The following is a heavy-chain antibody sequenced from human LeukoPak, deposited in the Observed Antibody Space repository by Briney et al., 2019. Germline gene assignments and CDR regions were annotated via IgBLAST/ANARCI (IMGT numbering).Heavy chain of an antibody. J-gene: IGHJ6*02. Sequence: SETLSLTCTVSGGSISSGGYYWSWIRQHPGKGLEWIGYIYYSGSTYYNPSLKSRVTISVDMSKNQFSLKLSSVTAADTAVYYCARGPPAKPGTGYYYGMDVWGQGTTVTVSS. CDR2: IYYSGST. CDR3: ARGPPAKPGTGYYYGMDV. CDR1: GGSISSGGYY. V-gene: IGHV4-31*03. D-gene: IGHD2-2*01.